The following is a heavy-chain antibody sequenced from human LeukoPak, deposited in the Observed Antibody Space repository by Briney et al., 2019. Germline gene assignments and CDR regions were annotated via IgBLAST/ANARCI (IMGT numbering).Heavy chain of an antibody. J-gene: IGHJ3*02. CDR2: IYYSGST. D-gene: IGHD5-12*01. CDR3: ARDGSGYEVDAFVI. V-gene: IGHV4-59*11. CDR1: GGSISSHY. Sequence: SETLSLTCTVSGGSISSHYWSWIRQPPGKGLEWIGYIYYSGSTNYNPSLKSRVTISVDTSKNQFSLKLSSVTAADTAVYYCARDGSGYEVDAFVIWGQGTMVTVSS.